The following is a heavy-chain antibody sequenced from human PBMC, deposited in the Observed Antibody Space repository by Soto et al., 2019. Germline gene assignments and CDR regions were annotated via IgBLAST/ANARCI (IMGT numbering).Heavy chain of an antibody. D-gene: IGHD3-10*01. CDR2: IRGKANSYAT. Sequence: GGSLRLSCAASGFPFSGSARHWVRQASGKGLEWVGRIRGKANSYATAYAASVKGRFTISRDDSKNTPYLQMNSLKTEDTAVYYCTKHASGDLRPFDYWGQGTLVTVSS. CDR1: GFPFSGSA. J-gene: IGHJ4*02. V-gene: IGHV3-73*01. CDR3: TKHASGDLRPFDY.